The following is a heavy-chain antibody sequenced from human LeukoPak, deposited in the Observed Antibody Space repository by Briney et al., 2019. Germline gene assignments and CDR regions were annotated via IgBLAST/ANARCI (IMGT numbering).Heavy chain of an antibody. CDR1: GYTFTSYD. J-gene: IGHJ4*02. CDR3: ARGLYYYDSSGSYYFDY. D-gene: IGHD3-22*01. Sequence: ASVKVSCKASGYTFTSYDINWVRQATGQGLEWMGRMNPNSGNTGYAQKFQGRVTMTRNTSISTAYMELSSLRSEDTAVYYCARGLYYYDSSGSYYFDYWGQGTLVTVSS. V-gene: IGHV1-8*01. CDR2: MNPNSGNT.